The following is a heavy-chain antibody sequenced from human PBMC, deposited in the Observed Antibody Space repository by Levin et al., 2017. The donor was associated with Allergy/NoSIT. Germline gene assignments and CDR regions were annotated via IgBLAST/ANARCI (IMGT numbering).Heavy chain of an antibody. CDR1: GDSVSGTSAT. CDR2: TYYRSKWYN. CDR3: ARQHIEVVAAIRYNYGMDV. D-gene: IGHD2-21*02. Sequence: SQTLSLTCTISGDSVSGTSATWNWVRQSPSRGLEWLGRTYYRSKWYNEYAVSVESRITINPDTSRNQFSLQLNSVTPDDTAVYYCARQHIEVVAAIRYNYGMDVWGQGTTVTVSS. V-gene: IGHV6-1*01. J-gene: IGHJ6*02.